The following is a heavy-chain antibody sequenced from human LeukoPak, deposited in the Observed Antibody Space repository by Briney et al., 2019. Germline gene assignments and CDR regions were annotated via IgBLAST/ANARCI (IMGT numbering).Heavy chain of an antibody. Sequence: GGSLRLSCAASGFTFSSYWMNWVRQAPGKGLVWVSRVNSDGNITSYADSVKGRFTISRDNAKNTLYLQMNSLRAEDTAVYYCARTGYYCSSTSCYLGYYYYYMDVWGKGTTVTVSS. CDR1: GFTFSSYW. CDR2: VNSDGNIT. CDR3: ARTGYYCSSTSCYLGYYYYYMDV. V-gene: IGHV3-74*01. D-gene: IGHD2-2*01. J-gene: IGHJ6*03.